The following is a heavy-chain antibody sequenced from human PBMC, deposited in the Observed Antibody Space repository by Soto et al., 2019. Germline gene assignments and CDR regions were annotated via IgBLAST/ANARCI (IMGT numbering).Heavy chain of an antibody. CDR1: GGSFSGYY. D-gene: IGHD3-10*01. J-gene: IGHJ5*02. CDR2: INHSGST. Sequence: QVQLQQWGAGLLKPSETLSLTCAVYGGSFSGYYWSWIRQPPGKGLEWIGEINHSGSTNYNPSLKRRVTTSXXPXKXQFSLKLSSVPAADTAVYYCARGVRKVCFGLGWFDPWGQGTLVTVSS. CDR3: ARGVRKVCFGLGWFDP. V-gene: IGHV4-34*01.